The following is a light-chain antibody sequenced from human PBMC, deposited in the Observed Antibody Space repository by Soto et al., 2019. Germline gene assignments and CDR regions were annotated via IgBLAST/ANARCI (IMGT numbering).Light chain of an antibody. Sequence: QSVLTEPASVSGSPGQSITISCTGTSSDVGGYNYVSWYQQYPGKAPKVMIYDVTNRPSGVSNRFSGSRSGNTASLTISGLQAEDEADSYCCSFTTRSTYVFGTGTKVTVL. CDR2: DVT. J-gene: IGLJ1*01. CDR1: SSDVGGYNY. V-gene: IGLV2-14*01. CDR3: CSFTTRSTYV.